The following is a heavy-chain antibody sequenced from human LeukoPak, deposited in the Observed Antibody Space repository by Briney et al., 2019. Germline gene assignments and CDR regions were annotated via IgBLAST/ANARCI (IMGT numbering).Heavy chain of an antibody. V-gene: IGHV3-66*01. CDR2: IYSGGST. CDR1: GFTVSSNY. Sequence: PGGSLRLSCAASGFTVSSNYMSWVRQAPGKGLEWVSVIYSGGSTYYADSVKGRFTISRDNSKNTLYLQMNSQRAEDTAVYYCARDRRGEQWLAPSYYYYGMDVWGQGTTVTVSS. J-gene: IGHJ6*02. CDR3: ARDRRGEQWLAPSYYYYGMDV. D-gene: IGHD6-19*01.